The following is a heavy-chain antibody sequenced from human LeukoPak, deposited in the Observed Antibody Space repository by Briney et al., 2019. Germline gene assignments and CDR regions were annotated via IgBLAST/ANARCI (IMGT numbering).Heavy chain of an antibody. Sequence: SETLSLTCTVSGGSISSYYWSWIRQPPGKGLEWIGYIYYSGSTNYNPSLKSRVTISVDTSKNQFSLKLSSVTAADTAVYYCARGYGGITYYFDYWAREPWSPSPQ. V-gene: IGHV4-59*01. J-gene: IGHJ4*02. CDR1: GGSISSYY. CDR3: ARGYGGITYYFDY. D-gene: IGHD4-23*01. CDR2: IYYSGST.